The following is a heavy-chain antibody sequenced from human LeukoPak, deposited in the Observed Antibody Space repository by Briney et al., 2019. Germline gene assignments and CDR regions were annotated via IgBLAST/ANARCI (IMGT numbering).Heavy chain of an antibody. CDR3: ASSTVKEGHKYNWFDP. V-gene: IGHV4-34*01. J-gene: IGHJ5*02. CDR2: INHSGST. D-gene: IGHD4-17*01. CDR1: GGSFSGYY. Sequence: SETLSLTCAVYGGSFSGYYWSWIRQPPGKGLEWIGEINHSGSTYYNPSLKSRVTISVDTSKNQFSLKLSSVTAADTVVYYCASSTVKEGHKYNWFDPWGQGTLVTVSS.